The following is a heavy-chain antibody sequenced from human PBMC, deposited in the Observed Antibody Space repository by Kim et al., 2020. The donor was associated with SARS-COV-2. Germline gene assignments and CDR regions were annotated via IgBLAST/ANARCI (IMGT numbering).Heavy chain of an antibody. J-gene: IGHJ4*02. CDR2: IYYSGST. Sequence: SETLSLTCTVSGGSISSGGYYWSWIRQHPGKGLEWIGYIYYSGSTYYNPSLKSRVTISVDTSKNQFSLKLSSVTAADTAVYYCARVNEYQLLSAYYFDYWGQGTLVTVSS. CDR3: ARVNEYQLLSAYYFDY. D-gene: IGHD2-2*01. CDR1: GGSISSGGYY. V-gene: IGHV4-31*03.